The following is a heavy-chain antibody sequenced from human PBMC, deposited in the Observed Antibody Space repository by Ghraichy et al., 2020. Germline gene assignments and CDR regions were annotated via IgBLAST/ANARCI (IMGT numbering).Heavy chain of an antibody. CDR1: GGSISSYY. V-gene: IGHV4-59*01. D-gene: IGHD2-2*01. CDR2: IYYSGST. J-gene: IGHJ6*02. CDR3: ARAGGQLEYYYYYGMDV. Sequence: SQTLSLTCTVSGGSISSYYWSWIRQPPGKGLEWIGYIYYSGSTNYNPSLKSRVTVSVDTSKNQFSLKLSSVTAADTAVYYCARAGGQLEYYYYYGMDVWGQGTTVTDSS.